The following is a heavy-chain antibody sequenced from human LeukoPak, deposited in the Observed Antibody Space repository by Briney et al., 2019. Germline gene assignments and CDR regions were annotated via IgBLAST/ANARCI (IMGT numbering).Heavy chain of an antibody. D-gene: IGHD1-26*01. V-gene: IGHV3-7*01. CDR3: VGGSYYYMDV. J-gene: IGHJ6*03. CDR1: GFTFSSYW. CDR2: IKQDGSEK. Sequence: GGSPRLSCAASGFTFSSYWMSWVRQAPGKGLEWVANIKQDGSEKYYVDSVKGRFTISRDNAKNSLYLQVNSLRAEDTAVYYCVGGSYYYMDVWGKGTTVTVSS.